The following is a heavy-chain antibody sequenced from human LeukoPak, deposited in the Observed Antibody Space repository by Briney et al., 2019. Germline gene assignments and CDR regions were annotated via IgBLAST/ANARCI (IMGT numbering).Heavy chain of an antibody. CDR2: ISSSTSYI. Sequence: GGSLRLSCAASGFTFSSYSMNWIRQAPGKGLEWVSSISSSTSYIYYTDSVKGRFTISKDNAKNSLYLQMNSLRAEDTAVYYCARAGGSTVSHSDYWGQGTLVTVSS. J-gene: IGHJ4*02. V-gene: IGHV3-21*01. D-gene: IGHD4-17*01. CDR3: ARAGGSTVSHSDY. CDR1: GFTFSSYS.